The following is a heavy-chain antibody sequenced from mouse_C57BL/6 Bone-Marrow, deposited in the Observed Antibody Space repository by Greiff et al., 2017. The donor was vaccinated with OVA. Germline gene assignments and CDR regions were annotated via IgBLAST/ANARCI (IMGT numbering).Heavy chain of an antibody. J-gene: IGHJ3*01. V-gene: IGHV1-47*01. D-gene: IGHD2-4*01. CDR3: ARPGDYDGDWFAY. CDR2: FHPSNDAT. CDR1: GYPFTTYP. Sequence: QVQLQQSGAELVKPGASVKLSCKASGYPFTTYPIEWMKQNHGKSLEWIGNFHPSNDATKYNEKFKGKATLTVDKSSSPVYLELSRLTSDDSAAYYCARPGDYDGDWFAYWGQGTLVTVSA.